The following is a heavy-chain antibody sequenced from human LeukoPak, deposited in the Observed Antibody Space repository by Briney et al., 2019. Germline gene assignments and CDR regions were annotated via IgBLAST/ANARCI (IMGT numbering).Heavy chain of an antibody. Sequence: PGGSLRLSCAASGFTFSSYEMNWVRQAPGKGLEWVVVISYDGSNKYYADSVKGRFTISRDNSKNTLYLQMNSLRAEDTAVYYCAKSGGVTTTLGYWGQGTLVTVSS. CDR2: ISYDGSNK. J-gene: IGHJ4*02. D-gene: IGHD4-17*01. CDR3: AKSGGVTTTLGY. CDR1: GFTFSSYE. V-gene: IGHV3-30*18.